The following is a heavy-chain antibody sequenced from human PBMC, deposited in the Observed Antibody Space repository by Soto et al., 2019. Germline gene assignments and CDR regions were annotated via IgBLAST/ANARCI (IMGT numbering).Heavy chain of an antibody. CDR3: AREIPIVVVVAAHEGNWFDP. J-gene: IGHJ5*02. Sequence: SETLSLTCAVYGGSFSGYYWSWLRQPPGKGLEWIGEINHSGSTNYNPSLKSRVTISVDTSKNQFSLKLSSVTAADTAVYYCAREIPIVVVVAAHEGNWFDPWGQGTLVTVSS. D-gene: IGHD2-15*01. V-gene: IGHV4-34*01. CDR2: INHSGST. CDR1: GGSFSGYY.